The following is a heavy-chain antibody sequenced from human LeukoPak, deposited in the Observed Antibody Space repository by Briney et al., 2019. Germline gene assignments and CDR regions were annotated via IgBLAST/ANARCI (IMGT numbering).Heavy chain of an antibody. CDR2: MNPNSGNT. J-gene: IGHJ4*02. D-gene: IGHD5-24*01. CDR3: ARGKARDGYNYPGIFDY. CDR1: GYTFTSYD. V-gene: IGHV1-8*01. Sequence: ASVKVSCKASGYTFTSYDINWVRQATGQGLEWMGWMNPNSGNTGYAQKFQGSVTMTGNTSISTAYMELSSLRSEDTAVYYCARGKARDGYNYPGIFDYWGQGTLVTVSS.